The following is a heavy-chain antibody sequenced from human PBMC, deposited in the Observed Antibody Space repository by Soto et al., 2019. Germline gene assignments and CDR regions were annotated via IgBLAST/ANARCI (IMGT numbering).Heavy chain of an antibody. D-gene: IGHD6-6*01. CDR2: INAGNGNT. V-gene: IGHV1-3*01. CDR3: AREGIAAPNLSYYYYGMDV. CDR1: GYTFTSYA. Sequence: ASVKVSCKASGYTFTSYAMHWVRQAPGQRLEWMGWINAGNGNTKYSQKFQGRVTITRDTSASTAYMELSSLRSEDTAVYYCAREGIAAPNLSYYYYGMDVWGQGTTVTVSS. J-gene: IGHJ6*02.